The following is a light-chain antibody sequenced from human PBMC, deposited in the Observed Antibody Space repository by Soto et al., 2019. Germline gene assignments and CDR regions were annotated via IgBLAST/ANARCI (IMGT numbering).Light chain of an antibody. Sequence: EIVLTQSPAALSFSPGERATLSCWASANVGTDLAWFQHKPGQPPRLLIYDASNRAAGIPGRFSGSGSGTDFTLSISTLEPEDFAVYYCQQRSNWPPWTFGQGTKVEIK. CDR2: DAS. J-gene: IGKJ1*01. CDR1: ANVGTD. CDR3: QQRSNWPPWT. V-gene: IGKV3-11*01.